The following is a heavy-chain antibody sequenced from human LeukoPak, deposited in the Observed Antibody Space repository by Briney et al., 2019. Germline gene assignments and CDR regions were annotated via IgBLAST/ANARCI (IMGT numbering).Heavy chain of an antibody. CDR3: AREELLLGYFDY. J-gene: IGHJ4*02. Sequence: SQTLSLTCTVSGGSISSGDYYWSWIRQPPGKGLAWIGYIYYSGRTYYNPSLKSRVTISVDTSKNQFSLKLSSVTAADTAVYYCAREELLLGYFDYWGQGTLVTVSS. CDR2: IYYSGRT. V-gene: IGHV4-30-4*01. D-gene: IGHD2-15*01. CDR1: GGSISSGDYY.